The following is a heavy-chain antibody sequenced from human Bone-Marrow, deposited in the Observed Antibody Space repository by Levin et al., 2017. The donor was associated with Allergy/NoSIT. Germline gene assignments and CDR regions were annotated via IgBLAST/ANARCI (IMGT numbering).Heavy chain of an antibody. Sequence: SETLSLTCSVSGGPISGNLWTWIRQAPGKGLEWLGYISPSGVAMYNPSLQNRVTISLDQSKSQLSLALTSMTPADTAVYYCARDPGTSTVTSNFDHWGQGTLVTVSS. CDR3: ARDPGTSTVTSNFDH. J-gene: IGHJ4*02. V-gene: IGHV4-59*01. CDR2: ISPSGVA. D-gene: IGHD4-17*01. CDR1: GGPISGNL.